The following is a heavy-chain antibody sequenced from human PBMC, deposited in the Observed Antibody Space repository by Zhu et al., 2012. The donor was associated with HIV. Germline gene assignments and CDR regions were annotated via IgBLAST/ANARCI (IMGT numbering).Heavy chain of an antibody. CDR3: AKTRTSGWYSYAFHV. CDR2: IYYGGST. Sequence: QVQLQESGPGLVKPSETLSLTCTVSGGTISSSSYFWAWIRQTPGKGLEWIGSIYYGGSTHYNPSLKSRLSISVDTSKNQFSLKLSSVTAADTALYHCAKTRTSGWYSYAFHVWGQGTMVTGLF. V-gene: IGHV4-39*01. D-gene: IGHD6-19*01. CDR1: GGTISSSSYF. J-gene: IGHJ3*01.